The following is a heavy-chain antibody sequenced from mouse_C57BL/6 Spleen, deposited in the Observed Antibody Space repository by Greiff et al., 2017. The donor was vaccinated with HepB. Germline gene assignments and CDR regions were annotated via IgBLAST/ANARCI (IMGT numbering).Heavy chain of an antibody. CDR3: AIPFITTGLGY. D-gene: IGHD1-1*01. J-gene: IGHJ4*01. CDR1: GYTFTSYW. Sequence: QVQLQQPGAELVRPGTSVKLSCKASGYTFTSYWMHWVKQRPGQGLEWIGVIDPSDSYTNYNQKFKGKATLTVDTSSSSAYMQLSSLTSEDSAVYYCAIPFITTGLGYWGQGTSVTV. V-gene: IGHV1-59*01. CDR2: IDPSDSYT.